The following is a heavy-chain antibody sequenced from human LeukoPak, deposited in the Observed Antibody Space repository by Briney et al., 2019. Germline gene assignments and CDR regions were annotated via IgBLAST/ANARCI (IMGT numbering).Heavy chain of an antibody. V-gene: IGHV4-59*01. J-gene: IGHJ2*01. CDR1: GGSISSYY. CDR2: IYYSGST. CDR3: ASSPPRDWHLDL. Sequence: SETLSLTCTVSGGSISSYYWSWIRQPPGKGLEWIGYIYYSGSTNYNPSLKSRVTISVDTSKNQFSLKLSSVTAADTAVYYCASSPPRDWHLDLWGRGTLVTVSS.